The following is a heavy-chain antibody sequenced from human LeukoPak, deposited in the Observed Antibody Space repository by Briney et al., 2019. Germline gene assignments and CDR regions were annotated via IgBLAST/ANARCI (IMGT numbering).Heavy chain of an antibody. J-gene: IGHJ4*02. V-gene: IGHV3-21*01. CDR1: GFTFSSYS. CDR3: ARDMSGYSGYAFDY. D-gene: IGHD5-12*01. Sequence: GGSLRLSCAASGFTFSSYSMNWVRQAPGKGLEWVSSISSSSSYIYYADSVKGRFTISRDNAKNSLYLQMNSLTAEDTAVYYCARDMSGYSGYAFDYWGQGTLVTVSS. CDR2: ISSSSSYI.